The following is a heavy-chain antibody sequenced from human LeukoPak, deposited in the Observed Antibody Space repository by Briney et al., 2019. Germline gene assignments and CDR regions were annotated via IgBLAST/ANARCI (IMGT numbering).Heavy chain of an antibody. CDR2: MNPNSGNT. D-gene: IGHD3-10*01. V-gene: IGHV1-8*01. CDR3: ARGFVPNYGSGSYYTNWFDP. CDR1: RYTFTSYD. J-gene: IGHJ5*02. Sequence: ASVKVSCKASRYTFTSYDINWVRQATGQGLEWMGWMNPNSGNTGYAQKFQGRVTMTRNTSISTAYMELSSLRSEDMAVYYCARGFVPNYGSGSYYTNWFDPWGQGTLVTVSS.